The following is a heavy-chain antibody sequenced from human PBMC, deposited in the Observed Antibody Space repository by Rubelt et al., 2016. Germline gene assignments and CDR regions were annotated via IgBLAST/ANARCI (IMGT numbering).Heavy chain of an antibody. D-gene: IGHD4-23*01. CDR3: AGDYGGNSAVS. V-gene: IGHV4-34*01. J-gene: IGHJ5*02. CDR1: GGSFDGYH. Sequence: QVQLQQWGAGLLKPSETLSLTCIVYGGSFDGYHWTWIRQPPGKGLEWIGDINHRGSTNYNPSLKSRVTISVDTSMNQVSLKLTAVTAAETAVDYCAGDYGGNSAVSWGRGTLITVSS. CDR2: INHRGST.